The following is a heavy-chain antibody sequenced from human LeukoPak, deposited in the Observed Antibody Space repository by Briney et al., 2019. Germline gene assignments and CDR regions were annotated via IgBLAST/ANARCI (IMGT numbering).Heavy chain of an antibody. CDR3: TTGGTLVRGVY. V-gene: IGHV3-15*01. CDR2: IKSKTDGGTT. Sequence: AGGSLRLSCAASGFTFSSYAMSWVRQAPGKGLEWVGRIKSKTDGGTTDYAAPVKGRFTISRDDSKNTLYLQMNSLKTEDTAVYYCTTGGTLVRGVYWGQGTLVTVSS. CDR1: GFTFSSYA. D-gene: IGHD3-10*01. J-gene: IGHJ4*02.